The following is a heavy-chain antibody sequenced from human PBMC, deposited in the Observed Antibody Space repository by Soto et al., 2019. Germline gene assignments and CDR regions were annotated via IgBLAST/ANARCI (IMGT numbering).Heavy chain of an antibody. CDR3: AKEKISTSCCNWFDP. CDR1: GGSISSYY. V-gene: IGHV4-59*12. CDR2: IYYSGST. J-gene: IGHJ5*02. Sequence: SETLSLTCTVSGGSISSYYWSWIRQPPGKGLEWIGYIYYSGSTNYNPSLKSRVTISVDTSKNQFSLKLSSVTTADTALYYCAKEKISTSCCNWFDPWGQGTLVTVSS. D-gene: IGHD2-2*01.